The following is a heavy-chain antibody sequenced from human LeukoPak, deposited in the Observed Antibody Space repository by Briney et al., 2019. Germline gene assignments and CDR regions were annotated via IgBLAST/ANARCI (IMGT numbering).Heavy chain of an antibody. Sequence: ASVKVSCKASGYTFTSYHMHWVRQAPGQGLEWMGIMNPSGGSTRYAQKFQGRVTMTRDTSTSTVYMELSSLRSENTAVYYCARDLYDSSGYRDAFDIWGQGTMVTVSS. J-gene: IGHJ3*02. V-gene: IGHV1-46*01. D-gene: IGHD3-22*01. CDR2: MNPSGGST. CDR1: GYTFTSYH. CDR3: ARDLYDSSGYRDAFDI.